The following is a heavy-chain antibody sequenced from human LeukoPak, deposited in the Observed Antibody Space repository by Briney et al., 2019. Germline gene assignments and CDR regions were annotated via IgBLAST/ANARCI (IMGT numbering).Heavy chain of an antibody. CDR3: ARSYYYDSGFDY. V-gene: IGHV1-8*01. CDR1: GYTFTSYD. CDR2: MNPNSGNT. J-gene: IGHJ4*02. D-gene: IGHD3-22*01. Sequence: ASVKVSCKASGYTFTSYDINWVRQATGQGVEWMGWMNPNSGNTGYAQKFQGRVTMTRNTSISTAYMELSSLRSEDTAVYYCARSYYYDSGFDYWGQGTLVTVSS.